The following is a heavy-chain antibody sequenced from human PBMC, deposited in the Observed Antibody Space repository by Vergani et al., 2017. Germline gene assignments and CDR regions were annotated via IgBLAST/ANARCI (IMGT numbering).Heavy chain of an antibody. CDR3: ARFGGGKYFQH. CDR1: GGSFSGYY. D-gene: IGHD3-16*01. J-gene: IGHJ1*01. CDR2: INHSGST. Sequence: QVQLQQWGAGLLKPSETLSLTCAFYGGSFSGYYWSWIRQPPGKGLEWIGEINHSGSTNYNPSLKSRVTISVDTSKNQFSLKLSSVTAADTAVYYCARFGGGKYFQHWGQGTLVTVSS. V-gene: IGHV4-34*01.